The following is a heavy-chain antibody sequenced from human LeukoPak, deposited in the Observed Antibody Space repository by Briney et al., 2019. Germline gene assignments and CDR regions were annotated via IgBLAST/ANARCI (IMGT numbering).Heavy chain of an antibody. CDR3: AKRGKWGEDAFDI. CDR1: GDSVSSNSAA. J-gene: IGHJ3*02. Sequence: SQTLSLTCAISGDSVSSNSAAWNWIRQSPSRGLEWLGRTYYRSKWYSDYAVSVKSRITINPDTSNNRFSLQLNSVTPEDTAVYYCAKRGKWGEDAFDIWGQGTMVTVPS. D-gene: IGHD1-26*01. CDR2: TYYRSKWYS. V-gene: IGHV6-1*01.